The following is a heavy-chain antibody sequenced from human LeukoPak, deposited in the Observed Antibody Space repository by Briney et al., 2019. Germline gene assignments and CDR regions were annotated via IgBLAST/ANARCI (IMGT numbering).Heavy chain of an antibody. CDR3: ATLLSSSYYFDY. V-gene: IGHV4-38-2*02. J-gene: IGHJ4*02. D-gene: IGHD3-10*02. CDR1: GYSISSGYY. CDR2: IYHSGIT. Sequence: SETLSLTCIVCGYSISSGYYWGWIRQPPGKGLEWIGNIYHSGITYYNLYNPSLKSRVIISVDTSKNHFSLKLSSVTAADTAVYFCATLLSSSYYFDYWGQGTLVTVSS.